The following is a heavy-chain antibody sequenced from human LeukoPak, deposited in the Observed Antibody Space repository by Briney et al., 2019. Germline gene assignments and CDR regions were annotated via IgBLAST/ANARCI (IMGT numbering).Heavy chain of an antibody. V-gene: IGHV3-21*01. CDR1: GFTFSGYT. CDR2: ISNISTYI. J-gene: IGHJ4*02. CDR3: ARDLQQLGGVY. D-gene: IGHD6-13*01. Sequence: PGGSLRLSCAASGFTFSGYTMTWVRQAPGKGLEWVSSISNISTYIYYADSVKGRFTISRDNSKNTLYLQMNSLRAEDTAVYYCARDLQQLGGVYWGQGTLVTVSS.